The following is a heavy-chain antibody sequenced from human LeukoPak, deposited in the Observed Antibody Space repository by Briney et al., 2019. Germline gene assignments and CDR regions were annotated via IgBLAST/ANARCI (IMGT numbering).Heavy chain of an antibody. V-gene: IGHV3-53*04. D-gene: IGHD7-27*01. J-gene: IGHJ4*02. Sequence: PGGSLRLSCAASGFTVSSNYMSWVRQAPGKGLEWVSVIYSGGNTYYADSVKGRFTISRHNSKNTLNLQMNSLRAEGTAVYYCTRDPRTGPGAYRGQGTLVTVSS. CDR1: GFTVSSNY. CDR3: TRDPRTGPGAY. CDR2: IYSGGNT.